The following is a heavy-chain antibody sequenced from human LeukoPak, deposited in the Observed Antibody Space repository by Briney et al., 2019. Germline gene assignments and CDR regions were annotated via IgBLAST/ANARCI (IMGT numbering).Heavy chain of an antibody. V-gene: IGHV3-23*01. CDR3: AKDRYYDNTGDHYESEY. Sequence: PGGSLRLSCAASGFTFSSYAMSWVRQAPGKGLEWVSAISGSGGSTHYADSVTGRFTISRDNSKNTLYLQMNSLRAEDTAVYYCAKDRYYDNTGDHYESEYWGQGTLVTVSS. CDR1: GFTFSSYA. D-gene: IGHD3-22*01. J-gene: IGHJ4*02. CDR2: ISGSGGST.